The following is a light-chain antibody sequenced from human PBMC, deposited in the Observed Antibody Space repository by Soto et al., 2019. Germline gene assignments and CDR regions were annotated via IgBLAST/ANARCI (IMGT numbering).Light chain of an antibody. V-gene: IGKV3-15*01. CDR1: QSVSRN. Sequence: EVVMTQSPVTLSVSPGERATLSCRDSQSVSRNLAWYQQKPGQAPRLLIYSASTRATDVPSRFSGSGSGTEFTLIINSLQSEDFAVYFCHQYNDWPRTFGQGTKVDIK. CDR3: HQYNDWPRT. CDR2: SAS. J-gene: IGKJ2*01.